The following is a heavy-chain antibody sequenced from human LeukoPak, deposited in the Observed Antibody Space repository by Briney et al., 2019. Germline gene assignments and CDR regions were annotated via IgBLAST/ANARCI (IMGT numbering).Heavy chain of an antibody. CDR2: IYSGGNT. Sequence: SGGSLRLSCAASGFTVSNNYMSWVRQRPGKGLEWVSVIYSGGNTYYADSVRGRFTISRDNAKNSLYLQMNSLRAEDTALYYCAKYGSGSYYYYYMDVWGKGTTVTVSS. J-gene: IGHJ6*03. CDR1: GFTVSNNY. D-gene: IGHD3-10*01. CDR3: AKYGSGSYYYYYMDV. V-gene: IGHV3-53*01.